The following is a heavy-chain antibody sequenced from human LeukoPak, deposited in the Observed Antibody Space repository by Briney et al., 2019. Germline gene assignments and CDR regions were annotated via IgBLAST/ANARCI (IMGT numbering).Heavy chain of an antibody. Sequence: GGSLRLSCAVSGFTFSTKSMNWVRQAPGKGLEWVSYITADSGTTYYADSMKGRFTISRDNAKNSLYLQMNSLRDEDTAVYYCASRDYFDYWGQGTLVTVSS. V-gene: IGHV3-48*02. CDR3: ASRDYFDY. J-gene: IGHJ4*02. CDR2: ITADSGTT. CDR1: GFTFSTKS.